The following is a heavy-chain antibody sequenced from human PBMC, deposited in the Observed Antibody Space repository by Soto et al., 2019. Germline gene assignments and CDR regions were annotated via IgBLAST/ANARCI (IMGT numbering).Heavy chain of an antibody. D-gene: IGHD3-3*01. J-gene: IGHJ6*03. Sequence: PSETLSLTCTVSGGSISSYYWSWIRQPPGKGLEWIGYIYYSRSTNYNPSLKSRVTISVDTSKNQFSLKPSSVAAADTAVYYCARVPNWGCSTIFGVVISESYDYYYMDVWGKGTTVTVSS. CDR3: ARVPNWGCSTIFGVVISESYDYYYMDV. CDR2: IYYSRST. V-gene: IGHV4-59*01. CDR1: GGSISSYY.